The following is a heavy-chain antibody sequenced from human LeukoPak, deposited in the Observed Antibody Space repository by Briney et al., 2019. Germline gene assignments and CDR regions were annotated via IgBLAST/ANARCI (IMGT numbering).Heavy chain of an antibody. CDR2: IKQDGSEK. V-gene: IGHV3-7*03. CDR1: GFTFSSYW. CDR3: AKDLNSYGSGTYDY. D-gene: IGHD3-10*01. J-gene: IGHJ4*02. Sequence: SGGSLRLSCAASGFTFSSYWMSWVRQAPGKGLEWVANIKQDGSEKYYVDSVKGRFTISRDNAKNSLYLQMNSLRAEDTALYYCAKDLNSYGSGTYDYWGQGTLVTVSS.